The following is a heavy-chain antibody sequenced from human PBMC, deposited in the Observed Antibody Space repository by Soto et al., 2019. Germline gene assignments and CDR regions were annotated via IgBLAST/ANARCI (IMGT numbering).Heavy chain of an antibody. CDR1: GGPISSGSYY. J-gene: IGHJ4*02. CDR2: VYYSGST. Sequence: QLQLQESGPGLVKPSETLSLTCTVSGGPISSGSYYGGWIRQPPGKGLDWIGSVYYSGSTYYNPSLESRVTISVDTSNIQFSLKLTSVTAADTAVYYCATNKRGGSTNRGVVDWGQGTLVTVSS. V-gene: IGHV4-39*01. CDR3: ATNKRGGSTNRGVVD. D-gene: IGHD3-10*01.